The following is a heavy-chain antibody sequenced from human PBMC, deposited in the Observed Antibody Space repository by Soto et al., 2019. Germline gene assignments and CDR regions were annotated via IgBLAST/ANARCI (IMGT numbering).Heavy chain of an antibody. J-gene: IGHJ5*02. Sequence: QVQLLQSGTEVKRPVFSGKVSCHHSGVSFNSYGFAWVRQSPGRGLEWVGKINHASQLTNYEQSLQGRVTITADTSTRTTSMELSGLTSEDTAVYFCARMRLAILDPWGQGTLVTVSS. V-gene: IGHV1-69*09. D-gene: IGHD2-21*01. CDR3: ARMRLAILDP. CDR2: INHASQLT. CDR1: GVSFNSYG.